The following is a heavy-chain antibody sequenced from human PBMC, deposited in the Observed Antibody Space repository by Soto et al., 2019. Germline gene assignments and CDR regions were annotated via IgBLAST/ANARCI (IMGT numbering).Heavy chain of an antibody. D-gene: IGHD3-10*01. CDR3: ARDAISMVRGTNNWFDP. CDR2: ISGNGIAT. Sequence: HPGGSLRLSCEASGFIFSDHAMSWVRQAPGKGLEWVSAISGNGIATYYADSVNGRFTISRDNSKNTLYLQMNSLSADDPAVYYCARDAISMVRGTNNWFDPWGQGTLVTVSS. J-gene: IGHJ5*02. V-gene: IGHV3-23*01. CDR1: GFIFSDHA.